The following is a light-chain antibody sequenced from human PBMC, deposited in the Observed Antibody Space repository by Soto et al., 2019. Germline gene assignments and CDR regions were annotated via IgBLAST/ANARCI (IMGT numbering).Light chain of an antibody. CDR2: AAS. CDR3: QRFYSDPPT. Sequence: DIQMTQSPSSLSAFVRDRVTITCRAIQGISNYLASYQQEPGRGPKLLIYAASTLQSRVPSRFSGSGSGTDFTLTNNSLQPKDFATYYCQRFYSDPPTFGQGTKVDIK. CDR1: QGISNY. V-gene: IGKV1-27*01. J-gene: IGKJ1*01.